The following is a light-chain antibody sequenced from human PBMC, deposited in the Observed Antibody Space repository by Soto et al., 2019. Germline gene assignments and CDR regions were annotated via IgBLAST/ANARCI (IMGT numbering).Light chain of an antibody. CDR2: GAS. J-gene: IGKJ5*01. CDR1: QGVSSN. CDR3: QQFNNGHPNT. Sequence: EIQMSQSPSTLSVSPGERATLSCRASQGVSSNLAWYQQKPGQAPRLLIYGASTMPTGVPSRFSGSGSGTALTLTISSGQSEDFAGYYCQQFNNGHPNTFGQGARLEI. V-gene: IGKV3-15*01.